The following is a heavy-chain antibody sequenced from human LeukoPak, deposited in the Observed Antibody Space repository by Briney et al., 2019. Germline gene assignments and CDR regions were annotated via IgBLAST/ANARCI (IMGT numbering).Heavy chain of an antibody. CDR2: IYYSGST. CDR3: ARGSSGWYDHWFDP. CDR1: GGSISSYY. V-gene: IGHV4-59*01. D-gene: IGHD6-19*01. J-gene: IGHJ5*02. Sequence: SETLSLTCTVSGGSISSYYWSWIRQPPGKGLEWIGYIYYSGSTNYNPSLKSRVTISVDTSKNQFSLKLSSVTAADTAVYYCARGSSGWYDHWFDPWGQGTLVTVSS.